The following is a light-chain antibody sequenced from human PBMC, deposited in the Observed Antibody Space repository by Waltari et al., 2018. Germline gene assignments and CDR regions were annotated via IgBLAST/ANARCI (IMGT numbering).Light chain of an antibody. Sequence: EIVLTQSPGTLSLSPGERAPLSCRASQSVRGSLACYQQKAGQAPRLLIYGASSRATGIPDRFSGSGSGTDFSLTISRLEPEDFAVYYCQHYVRLPATFGQGTKVEI. CDR1: QSVRGS. CDR2: GAS. J-gene: IGKJ1*01. CDR3: QHYVRLPAT. V-gene: IGKV3-20*01.